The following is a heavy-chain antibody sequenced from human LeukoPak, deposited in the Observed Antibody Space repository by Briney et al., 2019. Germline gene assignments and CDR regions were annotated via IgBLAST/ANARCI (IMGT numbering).Heavy chain of an antibody. Sequence: PSETLSLTCAVCGGSFSVYYWSWIRQPPGKGLEWIGEINHSGSTNYNPSLKSRVTISVDTSKNQFSLKLSSVTAADTAVYYCARGLQGYCSGGSCYAIHHFDYWGQGTLVTVSS. D-gene: IGHD2-15*01. CDR2: INHSGST. CDR3: ARGLQGYCSGGSCYAIHHFDY. J-gene: IGHJ4*02. V-gene: IGHV4-34*01. CDR1: GGSFSVYY.